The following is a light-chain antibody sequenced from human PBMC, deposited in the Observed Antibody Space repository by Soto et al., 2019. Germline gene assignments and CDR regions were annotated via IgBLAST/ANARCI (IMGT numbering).Light chain of an antibody. Sequence: QSALTQPPSASGTPGQTVTISCSGSSSNIGTSSVHWYKHLPGTAPKPLIYTNDQRPSGVPDRFSGSKSGTSASLAISGLQSEEEADYYCAVWDDSLNGNVFGAGTKVTVL. J-gene: IGLJ1*01. CDR2: TND. CDR3: AVWDDSLNGNV. V-gene: IGLV1-44*01. CDR1: SSNIGTSS.